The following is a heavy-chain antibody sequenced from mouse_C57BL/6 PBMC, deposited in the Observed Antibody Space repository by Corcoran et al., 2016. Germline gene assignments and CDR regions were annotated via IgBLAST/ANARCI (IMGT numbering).Heavy chain of an antibody. CDR3: ARFDGYFYYYAMDY. Sequence: QIQLVQSGPGLKKPGETVKISCKASGYTFTTYGMSWVKQAPGKGLKWMGWINTYSGVPTYADDFKGRFAFSLETSASTAYLQINNLKNEDTATYFCARFDGYFYYYAMDYWGQGTSVTVSS. D-gene: IGHD2-3*01. V-gene: IGHV9-3*01. CDR1: GYTFTTYG. CDR2: INTYSGVP. J-gene: IGHJ4*01.